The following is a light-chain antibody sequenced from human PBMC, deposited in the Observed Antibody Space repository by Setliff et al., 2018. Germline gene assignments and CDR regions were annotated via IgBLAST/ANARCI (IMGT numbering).Light chain of an antibody. Sequence: QSALTQPPSVSGAPGQRVTISCTGSSSNIGAGYDVHWYQQLPGTAPKLLIYGSTNRPSGVPDRFSGSKSGTSASLAITGLQAEDEADYYCQSYDSSLSGSVFGGGTKGTVL. CDR1: SSNIGAGYD. V-gene: IGLV1-40*01. CDR2: GST. J-gene: IGLJ3*02. CDR3: QSYDSSLSGSV.